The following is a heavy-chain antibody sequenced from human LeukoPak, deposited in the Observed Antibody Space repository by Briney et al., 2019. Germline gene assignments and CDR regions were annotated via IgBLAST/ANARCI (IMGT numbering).Heavy chain of an antibody. D-gene: IGHD3-3*01. CDR2: INAGNGNT. CDR3: ASLGPDPLWSGHIIFDY. Sequence: ASVKVSCKASGYTFTIYAMHWVRQAPGQRLEWMGWINAGNGNTKYSQKFQGRVAITRDTSASTAYMELSSLRSEDTAVYYCASLGPDPLWSGHIIFDYWGQGTLVTVSS. CDR1: GYTFTIYA. V-gene: IGHV1-3*01. J-gene: IGHJ4*02.